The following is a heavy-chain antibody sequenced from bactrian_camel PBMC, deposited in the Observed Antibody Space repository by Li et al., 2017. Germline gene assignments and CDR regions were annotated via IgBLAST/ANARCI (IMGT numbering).Heavy chain of an antibody. J-gene: IGHJ4*01. CDR2: IRVGAGRT. Sequence: VQLVESGGGSVQPGESLRLSCTASGSSNCMGWFRQAPGQEREAVASIRVGAGRTYYVDSVKGRFTISRDNAKNTLYLQMNSLKTEDMAMYYCVKGTTWTPEYKYWGQGTQVTVS. D-gene: IGHD8*01. CDR3: VKGTTWTPEYKY. V-gene: IGHV3S54*01. CDR1: GSSNC.